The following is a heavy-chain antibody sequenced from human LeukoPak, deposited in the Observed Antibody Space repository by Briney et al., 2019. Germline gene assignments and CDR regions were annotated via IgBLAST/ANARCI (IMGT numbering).Heavy chain of an antibody. Sequence: GGSLRLSCAASGFTFSSYGMHWVRQAPGKGLEWVAFIRYDGSNKYYADSVKGRFTISRDNSKNTLYLQMNSLRAEDTAVYYCARAKPKNMVRGLIMRRESRYYFDYWGQGTLVTVSS. CDR2: IRYDGSNK. CDR1: GFTFSSYG. V-gene: IGHV3-30*02. CDR3: ARAKPKNMVRGLIMRRESRYYFDY. D-gene: IGHD3-10*01. J-gene: IGHJ4*02.